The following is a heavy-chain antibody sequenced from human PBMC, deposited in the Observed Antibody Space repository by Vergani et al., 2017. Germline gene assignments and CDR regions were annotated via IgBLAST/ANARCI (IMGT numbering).Heavy chain of an antibody. V-gene: IGHV3-33*06. CDR2: TWYDGNNK. CDR1: GFTFNQYG. Sequence: QVQLVESGGGVVQPGRSLRLSCAASGFTFNQYGMHWVRQAPGKGLEWVAVTWYDGNNKQYADSVKGRFTISRDNSKSTMYLQMNSLRDEDTGVYYCAKDLSRALAVTCMDVWGKGTTVTVSS. D-gene: IGHD5-18*01. J-gene: IGHJ6*03. CDR3: AKDLSRALAVTCMDV.